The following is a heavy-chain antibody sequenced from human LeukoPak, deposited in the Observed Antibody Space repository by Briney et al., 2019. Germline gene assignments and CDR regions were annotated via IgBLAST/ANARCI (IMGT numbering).Heavy chain of an antibody. J-gene: IGHJ5*02. Sequence: GGSLRLSCAASGFTFSSYWMHWVRQAPGKGLVWVSRINSDGSSTSYADSVKGRFTISRDNAKNTLYLQMNSLRAEDTAVYYCAGHVDTAMGFDPWGQGTLVTVSS. V-gene: IGHV3-74*01. D-gene: IGHD5-18*01. CDR3: AGHVDTAMGFDP. CDR1: GFTFSSYW. CDR2: INSDGSST.